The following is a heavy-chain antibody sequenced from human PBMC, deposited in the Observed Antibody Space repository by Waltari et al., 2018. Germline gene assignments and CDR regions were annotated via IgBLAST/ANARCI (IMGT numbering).Heavy chain of an antibody. J-gene: IGHJ5*02. CDR2: IYHSGST. CDR1: GYSISSGYY. V-gene: IGHV4-38-2*02. D-gene: IGHD6-13*01. CDR3: ARDDRYSIAAAGSNWFDP. Sequence: QVQLQESGPGLVKPSETLSLTCTVSGYSISSGYYWGWIRQPPGKGLEWIGSIYHSGSTYYNPSLKRRVTISVDTAKNQFSLKLSAVTAADTAVYYCARDDRYSIAAAGSNWFDPWGQGTLVTVSS.